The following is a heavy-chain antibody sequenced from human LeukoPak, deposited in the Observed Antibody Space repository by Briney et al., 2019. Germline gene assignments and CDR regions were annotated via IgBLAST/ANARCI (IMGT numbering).Heavy chain of an antibody. CDR2: ISSSSDRM. D-gene: IGHD6-19*01. Sequence: PGGSLKLSCAASGFTFSSYAMNWVRQAPGKGLEWVSGISSSSDRMYYADSVKGRFTISRDKSKNTLYLQMNSLRAEDTAVYYCAKDLVSSGWSSSLFDPWGQGTLVTVSS. V-gene: IGHV3-23*01. CDR1: GFTFSSYA. CDR3: AKDLVSSGWSSSLFDP. J-gene: IGHJ5*02.